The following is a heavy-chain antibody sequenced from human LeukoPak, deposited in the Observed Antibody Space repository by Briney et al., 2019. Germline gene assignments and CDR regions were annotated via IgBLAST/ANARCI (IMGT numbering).Heavy chain of an antibody. CDR3: ATNGYYCMDV. V-gene: IGHV4-4*02. D-gene: IGHD2-8*01. CDR2: IYHSGGT. Sequence: SETLSLTCAVSGCSISSSTNWWSWVRQPPGKGLEWIGEIYHSGGTNYNPSLKSRITISVDKSQNQFSLKVNSLTAADTAVYYCATNGYYCMDVWGKGTTVTVSS. CDR1: GCSISSSTNW. J-gene: IGHJ6*03.